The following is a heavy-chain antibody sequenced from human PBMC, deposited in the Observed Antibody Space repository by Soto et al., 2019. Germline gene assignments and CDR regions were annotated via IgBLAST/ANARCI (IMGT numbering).Heavy chain of an antibody. CDR3: ARIPMAHLHKDRDYYYGMDV. Sequence: QVQLQESGPGLVKPSQTLSLTCTVSGGSISSGGYYWSWIRQHPGKGLEWIGYIYYSGSTYYNPSRKSRVTISVDTSKNQFSLKLSSVTAADTAVYYCARIPMAHLHKDRDYYYGMDVWGQGTTVTVSS. V-gene: IGHV4-31*03. J-gene: IGHJ6*02. CDR1: GGSISSGGYY. D-gene: IGHD3-10*01. CDR2: IYYSGST.